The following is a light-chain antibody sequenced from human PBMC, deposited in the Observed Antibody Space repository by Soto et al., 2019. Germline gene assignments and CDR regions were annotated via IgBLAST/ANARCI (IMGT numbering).Light chain of an antibody. CDR3: QQRSNWPLT. CDR2: DAS. V-gene: IGKV3-11*01. CDR1: QSVSSY. Sequence: EIVLTQSPATLSLSPGERATLSCRASQSVSSYLAWYQQKPGQAPRLLIYDASNRATGIPARFSGSGSGTGFTLTISSLEPEDFAVYYCQQRSNWPLTFGGGTKGDIK. J-gene: IGKJ4*01.